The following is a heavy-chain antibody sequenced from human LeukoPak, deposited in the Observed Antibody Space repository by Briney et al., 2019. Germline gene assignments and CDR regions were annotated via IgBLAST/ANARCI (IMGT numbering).Heavy chain of an antibody. CDR3: AKVILSGGNAFDI. V-gene: IGHV3-9*01. J-gene: IGHJ3*02. Sequence: GGSLRLSCAASGFTLSTYAMSWVRQAPGKGLEWVSGISWNSGSIGYADSVKGRFTISRDNAKNSLYLQMNSLRPEDTALYFCAKVILSGGNAFDIWGQGTMVTVSS. CDR2: ISWNSGSI. CDR1: GFTLSTYA. D-gene: IGHD1-26*01.